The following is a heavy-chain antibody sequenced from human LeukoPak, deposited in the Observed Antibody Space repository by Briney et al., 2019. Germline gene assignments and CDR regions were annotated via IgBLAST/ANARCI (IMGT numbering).Heavy chain of an antibody. J-gene: IGHJ4*02. Sequence: PSETLSLTCAVSGYSISTGYYWGWIRQPPGKGLEWIGSIYHSGSTYYNPSLKSRVTISVDTSKNQFSLKLSSVTAADTAVYYCARGPGYSSGWYRYWGQGTLVTVSS. CDR3: ARGPGYSSGWYRY. CDR1: GYSISTGYY. D-gene: IGHD6-19*01. V-gene: IGHV4-38-2*01. CDR2: IYHSGST.